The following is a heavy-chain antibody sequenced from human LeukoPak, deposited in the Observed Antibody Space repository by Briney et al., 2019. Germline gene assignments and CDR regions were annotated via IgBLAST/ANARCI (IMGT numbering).Heavy chain of an antibody. CDR3: AKVMITFGGVIVHDAFDI. J-gene: IGHJ3*02. V-gene: IGHV3-23*01. CDR2: ISGSGGST. CDR1: GFTFSSYA. Sequence: GGSLRLSCAASGFTFSSYAMSWVRQAPGKGLEWVSAISGSGGSTYYADSVKGRFTISRDNSKNTLYLQMNSLRAEDTAVYYCAKVMITFGGVIVHDAFDIWGQGTMVTVSS. D-gene: IGHD3-16*02.